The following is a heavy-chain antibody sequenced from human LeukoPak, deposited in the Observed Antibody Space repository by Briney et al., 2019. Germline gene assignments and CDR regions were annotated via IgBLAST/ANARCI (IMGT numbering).Heavy chain of an antibody. J-gene: IGHJ4*02. CDR3: AGHLYGSGSPDGY. CDR1: GGSISSYY. Sequence: SLQTLSLTCTVSGGSISSYYWSWIRQPPGKGLEWIGYIYYSGSTNYNPSLKSRVTISVDTSKNQFSLKLSSVTAADTAVYYCAGHLYGSGSPDGYWGQGTLVTVSS. V-gene: IGHV4-59*08. CDR2: IYYSGST. D-gene: IGHD3-10*01.